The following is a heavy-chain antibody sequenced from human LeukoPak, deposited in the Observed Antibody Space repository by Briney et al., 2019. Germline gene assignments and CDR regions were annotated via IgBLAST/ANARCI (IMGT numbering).Heavy chain of an antibody. CDR2: IYYSGST. CDR3: ARGYTYGSWGGYFDY. J-gene: IGHJ4*02. V-gene: IGHV4-59*01. Sequence: SETLSLTCTVSGGSISSYYWTWIRQPPGKGLEWIGYIYYSGSTNYNPSLKSRVTISVDTSKNQFSLKLSSVTAADTAVYYCARGYTYGSWGGYFDYWGQGTLVTVSS. CDR1: GGSISSYY. D-gene: IGHD5-18*01.